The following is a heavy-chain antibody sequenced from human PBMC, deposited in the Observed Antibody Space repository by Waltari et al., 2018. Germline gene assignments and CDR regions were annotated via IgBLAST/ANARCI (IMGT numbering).Heavy chain of an antibody. CDR3: ARKLDGDSVIDF. V-gene: IGHV3-33*01. CDR1: GFTFSAFG. Sequence: VQLVESGGGVVQPGRSLRLSCSVSGFTFSAFGMLCVRQAPGKGLEWVAVTWYDGSNKYYADSVKGRFTISKDNSKNILYLQMNSLRAEDTAIYYCARKLDGDSVIDFWGQGTLVTVSS. CDR2: TWYDGSNK. J-gene: IGHJ4*02. D-gene: IGHD6-13*01.